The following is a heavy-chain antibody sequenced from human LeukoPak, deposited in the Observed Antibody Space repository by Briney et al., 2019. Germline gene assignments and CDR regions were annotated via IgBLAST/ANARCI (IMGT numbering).Heavy chain of an antibody. CDR1: GSTFDDHA. CDR3: ARDSTHIVVVGKSDAFDI. V-gene: IGHV3-9*01. CDR2: ISWNSGSI. J-gene: IGHJ3*02. Sequence: PGRSLRLSCAASGSTFDDHAMHWVRQAPGKGLEWVSGISWNSGSIGYADSVKGRFTISRDNAKNSLYLQMNSLRAEDTAVYYCARDSTHIVVVGKSDAFDIWGQGTMVTVSS. D-gene: IGHD2-21*01.